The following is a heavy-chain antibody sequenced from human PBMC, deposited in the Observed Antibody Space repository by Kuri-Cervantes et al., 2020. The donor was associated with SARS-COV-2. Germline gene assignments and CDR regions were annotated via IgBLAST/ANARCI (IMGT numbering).Heavy chain of an antibody. V-gene: IGHV3-72*01. J-gene: IGHJ4*02. Sequence: GESLKISCAASGFTFSDYYMDRVRQAPGKGLEWVARMRKKVNNYSTEYAASVEGRFTISRHESQNSLDLQMNSLKTEDTAVYYCARDLGNGDYFMGDWGQGTLVTVSS. CDR3: ARDLGNGDYFMGD. CDR1: GFTFSDYY. CDR2: MRKKVNNYST. D-gene: IGHD4-17*01.